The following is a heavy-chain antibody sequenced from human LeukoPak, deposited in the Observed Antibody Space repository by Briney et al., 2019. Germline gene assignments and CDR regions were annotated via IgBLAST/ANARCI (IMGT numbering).Heavy chain of an antibody. CDR2: INPSGGST. CDR1: GYTFTSYY. D-gene: IGHD6-13*01. J-gene: IGHJ4*02. V-gene: IGHV1-46*01. Sequence: ASVKVSCKASGYTFTSYYMHWVRQAPGQGLEWMGIINPSGGSTSYAQKFQGRVTMTRDMSTSTVYMELSSLRSEDTAVYYCARDVAKWYSSSWYYFDYWGQGTLVTVSS. CDR3: ARDVAKWYSSSWYYFDY.